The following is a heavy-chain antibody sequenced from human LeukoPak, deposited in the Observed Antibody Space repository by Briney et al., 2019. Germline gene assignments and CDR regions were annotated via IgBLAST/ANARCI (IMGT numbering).Heavy chain of an antibody. CDR2: ISAYNGNT. CDR1: GYTFTSYG. J-gene: IGHJ3*02. CDR3: ARGPYRIAAAGIDAFDI. Sequence: ASVKVSCKASGYTFTSYGISWVRQAPGQGLEWMGWISAYNGNTNYAQKLQGRVTMTTDTSTSTAYMELRSLRSDDTAVYYCARGPYRIAAAGIDAFDIWGQGTVVTVSS. V-gene: IGHV1-18*01. D-gene: IGHD6-13*01.